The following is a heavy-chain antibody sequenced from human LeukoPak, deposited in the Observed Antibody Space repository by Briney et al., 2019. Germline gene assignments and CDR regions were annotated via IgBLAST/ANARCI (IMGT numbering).Heavy chain of an antibody. CDR3: ARLFDSPFDY. CDR2: ISYDGSNK. CDR1: GFTFSSYA. Sequence: PGGSLRLSCAASGFTFSSYAMHWVRQAPGKGLEWVAVISYDGSNKYYADSVKGRFTISRDNSKNTLYLQMNSLRAEDTAVYYCARLFDSPFDYWGQGTLVTVSS. V-gene: IGHV3-30-3*01. J-gene: IGHJ4*02. D-gene: IGHD2-21*01.